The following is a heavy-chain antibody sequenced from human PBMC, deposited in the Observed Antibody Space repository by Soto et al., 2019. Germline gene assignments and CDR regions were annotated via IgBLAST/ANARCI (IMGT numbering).Heavy chain of an antibody. CDR2: VYYNGNT. V-gene: IGHV4-39*07. CDR1: GGSTSSSLYQ. D-gene: IGHD3-22*01. CDR3: ARMNYYDTSGYPFDC. J-gene: IGHJ4*02. Sequence: SETLSLTCTVSGGSTSSSLYQWVWIRQPPGKGLEWIGYVYYNGNTNYNPSLKSRVTISADTSKNQFSLKLNSVTAADTAVYYCARMNYYDTSGYPFDCWGQGMIVTSPQ.